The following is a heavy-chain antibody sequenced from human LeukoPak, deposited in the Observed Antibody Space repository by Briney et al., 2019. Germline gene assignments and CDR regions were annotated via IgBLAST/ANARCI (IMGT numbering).Heavy chain of an antibody. J-gene: IGHJ3*02. D-gene: IGHD1-26*01. Sequence: PSETLSLTCAVSGGSFSNYYWSWIRQTPGKGLEWIGEINDSGSTRNNPSLGGRVSISLDTSKSQFSLKLSSVTAADTAVYYCARVGVGATPEGAFDIWGQGTMVTVSS. V-gene: IGHV4-34*01. CDR2: INDSGST. CDR3: ARVGVGATPEGAFDI. CDR1: GGSFSNYY.